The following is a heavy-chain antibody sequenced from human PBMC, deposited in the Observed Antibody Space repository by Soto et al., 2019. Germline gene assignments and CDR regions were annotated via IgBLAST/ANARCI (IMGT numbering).Heavy chain of an antibody. CDR3: ATAKVVFDY. D-gene: IGHD2-15*01. V-gene: IGHV3-30*03. Sequence: QVQLVESGGGVVQPGRSLRLSCAASGFTFSSYGMHWVRQAPGKGLEWVAVISYDGSNKYYADSVKGRFTISRDNSKNTLYLQMNSLRAEDTAVYYCATAKVVFDYWGQGTLVTVSS. CDR2: ISYDGSNK. J-gene: IGHJ4*02. CDR1: GFTFSSYG.